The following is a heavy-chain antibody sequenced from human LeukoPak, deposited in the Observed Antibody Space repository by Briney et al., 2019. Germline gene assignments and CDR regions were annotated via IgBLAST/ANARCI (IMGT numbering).Heavy chain of an antibody. CDR3: AKGPVVPVATYFFDY. CDR2: VSGSGDTT. Sequence: GGSLGLSCAASGFTFSSYAMTWVRQAPGKGLEWVSAVSGSGDTTYYADSVQGRFSISRDNSKDTLYVQMNSLSPEDTAIYYCAKGPVVPVATYFFDYWAREPWSSSPQ. J-gene: IGHJ4*02. CDR1: GFTFSSYA. V-gene: IGHV3-23*01. D-gene: IGHD2-2*01.